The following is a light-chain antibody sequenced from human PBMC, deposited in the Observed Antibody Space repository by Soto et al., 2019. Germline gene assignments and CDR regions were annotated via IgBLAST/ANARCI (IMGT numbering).Light chain of an antibody. V-gene: IGKV1-5*01. Sequence: DIQMANSPSSVYASVGARVKITCGASQGISSWLAWYQQRPGKAPNLLIFDASTLESGVPSRFSGSGSGTTFTLTISSLQSDDFATYYCLQYNGYYRTFGQGTKVDI. J-gene: IGKJ1*01. CDR1: QGISSW. CDR2: DAS. CDR3: LQYNGYYRT.